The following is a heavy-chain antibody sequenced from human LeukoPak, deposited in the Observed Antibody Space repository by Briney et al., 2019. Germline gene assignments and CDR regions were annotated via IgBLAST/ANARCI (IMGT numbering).Heavy chain of an antibody. CDR1: GYTFTSYY. Sequence: GASVKVSCKASGYTFTSYYMHWVRQAPGQGLEGMGIINPSGGSTSYAQKFQGRVTMTRDTSTSTVYMELSSLRSEDTAVYYCARDRYCSDGSCYSWAWFDPWGQGTLVTVSS. CDR2: INPSGGST. CDR3: ARDRYCSDGSCYSWAWFDP. J-gene: IGHJ5*02. D-gene: IGHD2-15*01. V-gene: IGHV1-46*01.